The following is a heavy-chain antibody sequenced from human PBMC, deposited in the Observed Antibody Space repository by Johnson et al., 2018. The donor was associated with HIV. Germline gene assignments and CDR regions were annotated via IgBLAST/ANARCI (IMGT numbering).Heavy chain of an antibody. CDR1: GFTFSSYW. J-gene: IGHJ3*02. CDR3: ARAPSRLRYFDWSEDAFDI. V-gene: IGHV3-74*02. D-gene: IGHD3-9*01. Sequence: VQLVESGGGFVQPGGSLRLSCAASGFTFSSYWMHWVRQAPGKGLLWVSRINSDGSSTSYAESVKGRFTISRDNAKNTLYLQRNSLRAEDTAVYYCARAPSRLRYFDWSEDAFDIWGQGTMVTVSS. CDR2: INSDGSST.